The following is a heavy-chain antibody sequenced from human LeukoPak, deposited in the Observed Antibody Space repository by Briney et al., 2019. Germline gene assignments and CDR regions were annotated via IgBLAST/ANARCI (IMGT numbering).Heavy chain of an antibody. D-gene: IGHD7-27*01. Sequence: GESLKISCKGSGYSFTSYWIAWVRQTPGKGLEWMGIIYPGDSDTRYSPSLQGQVTISADKSISTAYLQWSSLKASDNAMYYCARRDWGSYRYFDLWGRGTLVTVSS. CDR3: ARRDWGSYRYFDL. CDR1: GYSFTSYW. V-gene: IGHV5-51*01. CDR2: IYPGDSDT. J-gene: IGHJ2*01.